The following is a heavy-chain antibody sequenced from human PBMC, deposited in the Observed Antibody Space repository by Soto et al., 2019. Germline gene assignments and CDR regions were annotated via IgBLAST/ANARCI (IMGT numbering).Heavy chain of an antibody. CDR1: GFNFSGSA. D-gene: IGHD1-26*01. Sequence: GGSLRLSCAASGFNFSGSAMHWVRQASGKGLEWVGRIRSKANSYATVYAASVKGRFTISRDDSKNTAYLQMNSLKTEDTAVYYCARLWSEREPNFDHWGQGTLVTVSS. V-gene: IGHV3-73*01. CDR2: IRSKANSYAT. CDR3: ARLWSEREPNFDH. J-gene: IGHJ4*02.